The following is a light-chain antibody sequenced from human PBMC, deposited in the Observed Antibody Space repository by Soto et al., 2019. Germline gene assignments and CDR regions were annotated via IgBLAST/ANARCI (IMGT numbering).Light chain of an antibody. CDR2: YNN. CDR3: AAWDDSLNAVV. J-gene: IGLJ2*01. CDR1: SSNIGSNT. Sequence: QLVLTQPPSASGTPGQRVTISCSGSSSNIGSNTVNWYQHLPGTAPKLLIYYNNQRPTGVTGRFSASKSGTSASLAISGLQSEDEADYYCAAWDDSLNAVVFGGGTKLTVL. V-gene: IGLV1-44*01.